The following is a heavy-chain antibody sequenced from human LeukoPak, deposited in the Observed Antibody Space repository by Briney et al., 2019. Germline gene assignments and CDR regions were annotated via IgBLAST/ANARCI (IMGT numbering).Heavy chain of an antibody. CDR2: ITTSSSDM. Sequence: GGSLRLSCAASGFTFSVYSMNWVRQAPGKGLEWVSSITTSSSDMYYADSVKGRFTISRDNAKNSLFLQMNSLRAEDTAVYYCARDRYFDCYDYWGQGTLVTVSS. J-gene: IGHJ4*02. CDR1: GFTFSVYS. D-gene: IGHD3-9*01. V-gene: IGHV3-21*01. CDR3: ARDRYFDCYDY.